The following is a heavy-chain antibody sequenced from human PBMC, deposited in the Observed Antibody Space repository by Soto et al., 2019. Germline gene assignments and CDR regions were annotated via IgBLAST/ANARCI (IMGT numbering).Heavy chain of an antibody. J-gene: IGHJ4*02. CDR1: GFTFDDYA. V-gene: IGHV3-9*01. D-gene: IGHD3-22*01. CDR3: AKGYNYDRSGNPDY. CDR2: INWNSASI. Sequence: EVQLVESGGGLVQPGRSLRLSCAASGFTFDDYAMHWVLQAPGKGLEWVSGINWNSASIGYADSVKGRFTISRDNAKKSLYLQMNSLRTEDTALYYCAKGYNYDRSGNPDYWGQGTLVTVSS.